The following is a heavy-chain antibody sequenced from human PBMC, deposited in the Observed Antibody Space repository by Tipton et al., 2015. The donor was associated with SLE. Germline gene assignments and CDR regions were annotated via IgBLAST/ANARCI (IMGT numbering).Heavy chain of an antibody. V-gene: IGHV4-34*01. J-gene: IGHJ2*01. CDR2: INHSGST. CDR3: ARVTAVAGTRYFDL. CDR1: GGSFSGYY. D-gene: IGHD6-19*01. Sequence: LRLSCAVYGGSFSGYYWSWIRQPPGKGLEWIGEINHSGSTNYNPSLKSRVTISVDTSKNQFSLKLSSVTAADTAVYYCARVTAVAGTRYFDLWGRGTLVTVSS.